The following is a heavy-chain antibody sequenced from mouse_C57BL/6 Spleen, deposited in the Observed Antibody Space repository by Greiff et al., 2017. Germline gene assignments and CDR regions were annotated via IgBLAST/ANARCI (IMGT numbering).Heavy chain of an antibody. D-gene: IGHD2-4*01. CDR3: ARSGINYDYDGFAY. CDR2: IHPNSGST. CDR1: GYTFTSYW. Sequence: VQLQQPGAELVKPGASVKLSCKASGYTFTSYWMHWVKQRPGQGLEWIGMIHPNSGSTNYNEKFKSKATLTVDKSSSTAYMQLSSLTSEDSAVYYCARSGINYDYDGFAYWGQGTLVTVSA. J-gene: IGHJ3*01. V-gene: IGHV1-64*01.